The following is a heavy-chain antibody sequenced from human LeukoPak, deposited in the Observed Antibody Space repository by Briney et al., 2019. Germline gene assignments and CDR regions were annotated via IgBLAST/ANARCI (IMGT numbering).Heavy chain of an antibody. D-gene: IGHD3-3*01. J-gene: IGHJ5*02. CDR1: GGSISSSSYY. Sequence: SETLSLTCTVSGGSISSSSYYWGWIRQPPGKGLEWIGSIYHSGSTYYNPSLKSRVTIAVETSKNQFSLKLSSVTAADKAVYYCARDHLANLASRLFDPWGQGTLVTVSS. CDR2: IYHSGST. V-gene: IGHV4-39*07. CDR3: ARDHLANLASRLFDP.